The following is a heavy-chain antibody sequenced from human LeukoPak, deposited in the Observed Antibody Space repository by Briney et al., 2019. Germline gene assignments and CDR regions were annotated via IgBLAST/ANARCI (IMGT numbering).Heavy chain of an antibody. D-gene: IGHD2/OR15-2a*01. V-gene: IGHV3-15*01. Sequence: GGSLRLSCAASGFTVSKSWMSWVRQAPGKGLEWVGRIKSKRDGGTTDHAAPVKGRFTISRDDSKNMLNLQMNSLKTEDTAVYYCTTYNSRDAFDIWGQGTMVIVSS. CDR2: IKSKRDGGTT. CDR1: GFTVSKSW. CDR3: TTYNSRDAFDI. J-gene: IGHJ3*02.